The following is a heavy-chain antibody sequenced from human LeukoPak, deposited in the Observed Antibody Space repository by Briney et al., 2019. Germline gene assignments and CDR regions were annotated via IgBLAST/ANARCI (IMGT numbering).Heavy chain of an antibody. CDR2: INSDGSST. Sequence: GGSLRLSCAASGFTFSNHGMHWVRQAPGKGLVWVSRINSDGSSTSYADSVKGRFTISRDNAKNTLYLQMNSLRAEDTAVYYCARDPSGSSSWYFFYYYYGMDVWGQGTTVTVSS. J-gene: IGHJ6*02. CDR1: GFTFSNHG. D-gene: IGHD6-13*01. V-gene: IGHV3-74*01. CDR3: ARDPSGSSSWYFFYYYYGMDV.